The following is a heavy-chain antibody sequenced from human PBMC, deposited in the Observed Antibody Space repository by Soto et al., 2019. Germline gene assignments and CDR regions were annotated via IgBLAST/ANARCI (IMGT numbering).Heavy chain of an antibody. V-gene: IGHV1-69*01. Sequence: QVQLVQSGAEVKKPGSSVKVSCKASGGTFSSYAISWVRQAPGQGLEWMGGIIPIFGTANYAQKFQGRVTITADESTSTAYMELSSLRSEDTAVYYCARNLRSAAGTSPRPGMVRAFDPWGQGTLVTVSS. CDR1: GGTFSSYA. CDR3: ARNLRSAAGTSPRPGMVRAFDP. J-gene: IGHJ5*02. CDR2: IIPIFGTA. D-gene: IGHD6-13*01.